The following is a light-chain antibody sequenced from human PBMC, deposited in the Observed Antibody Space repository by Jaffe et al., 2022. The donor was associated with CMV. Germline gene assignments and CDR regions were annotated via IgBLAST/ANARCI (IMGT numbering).Light chain of an antibody. J-gene: IGKJ1*01. CDR2: DAS. V-gene: IGKV3-15*01. CDR3: QQYSIWPPRRT. CDR1: QSVSKY. Sequence: DIVMTQSPATLSVSPGERATLSCRASQSVSKYLAWYQQKPGQAPRLLIYDASTRATDIPDRFSGSGSETEFTLSISSLQSEDVAIYYCQQYSIWPPRRTFGQGTKVEIK.